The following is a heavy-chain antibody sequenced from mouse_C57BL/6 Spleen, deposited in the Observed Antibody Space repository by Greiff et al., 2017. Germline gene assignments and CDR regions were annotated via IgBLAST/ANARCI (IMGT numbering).Heavy chain of an antibody. V-gene: IGHV14-4*01. J-gene: IGHJ3*01. CDR3: TTQGIGVGLAY. D-gene: IGHD1-1*02. CDR1: GFNIKDDY. CDR2: FDPENGDT. Sequence: EVQLQQSGAELVRPGASVKLSCTASGFNIKDDYMHWVKQRPEQGLEWIGWFDPENGDTEYASKFQGKATITAATSSNTSYLQLISLTSADTAVYYCTTQGIGVGLAYWGQGTLVTVSA.